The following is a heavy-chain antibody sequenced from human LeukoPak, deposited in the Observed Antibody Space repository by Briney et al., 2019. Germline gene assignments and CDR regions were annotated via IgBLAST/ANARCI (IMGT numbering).Heavy chain of an antibody. D-gene: IGHD3-3*01. CDR3: ARASTYYDFCSGYPLPDY. V-gene: IGHV1-8*03. J-gene: IGHJ4*02. CDR1: GYTFTSYD. Sequence: ASVKVSCKASGYTFTSYDINWVRQATGQGLEWMGWMNPNSGNTGYAQKFQGRVTITRNTSISTAYMELSSLRSEHTAVYYCARASTYYDFCSGYPLPDYWGQGTLVTVSS. CDR2: MNPNSGNT.